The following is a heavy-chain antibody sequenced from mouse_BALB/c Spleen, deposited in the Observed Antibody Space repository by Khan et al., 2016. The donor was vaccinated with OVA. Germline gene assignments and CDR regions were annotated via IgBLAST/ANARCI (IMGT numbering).Heavy chain of an antibody. V-gene: IGHV3-2*02. J-gene: IGHJ4*01. CDR1: GYSITSDFA. Sequence: VQLKESGPGLVKPSQSLSLTCTVTGYSITSDFAWNWIRQFPGNKLEWMGYISSTGSTSYSPSLKSRFSITRDTSKHQFFLHLNSVTTEDTATYYCARSLYYSDSYAMDYWCQGTSVTVSS. D-gene: IGHD2-13*01. CDR3: ARSLYYSDSYAMDY. CDR2: ISSTGST.